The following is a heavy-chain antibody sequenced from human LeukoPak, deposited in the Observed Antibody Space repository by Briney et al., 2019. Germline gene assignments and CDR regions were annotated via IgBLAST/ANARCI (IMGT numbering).Heavy chain of an antibody. CDR1: GFTFSSYV. V-gene: IGHV3-30*04. CDR2: ISYDGSNE. D-gene: IGHD5-24*01. Sequence: PGGSLRLSCGASGFTFSSYVMHWVRQAPGKGLEWVAIISYDGSNEYYADSVKGRFTISRDNSKNTLYLQMNSLRAADTAVYYCARVTFAEMATIEGLGAFDIWGQGTMVTVSS. CDR3: ARVTFAEMATIEGLGAFDI. J-gene: IGHJ3*02.